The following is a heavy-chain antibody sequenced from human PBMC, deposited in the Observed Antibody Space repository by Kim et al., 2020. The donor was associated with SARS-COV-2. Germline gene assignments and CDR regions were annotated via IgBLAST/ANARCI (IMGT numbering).Heavy chain of an antibody. Sequence: SETLSLTCTVSGGSISSYYWSWIRQPAGKGLEWIGRIYTSGSTNYNPSLKSRVTMSVDTSKNQFSLKLSSVTAADTAVYYCARDLGWGGWSGLPSNWFDPWGQGTLVTVSS. CDR2: IYTSGST. CDR3: ARDLGWGGWSGLPSNWFDP. D-gene: IGHD3-3*01. V-gene: IGHV4-4*07. CDR1: GGSISSYY. J-gene: IGHJ5*02.